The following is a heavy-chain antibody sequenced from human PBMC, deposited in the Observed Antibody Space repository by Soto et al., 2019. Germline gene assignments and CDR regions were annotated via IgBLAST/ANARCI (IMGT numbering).Heavy chain of an antibody. V-gene: IGHV4-4*02. CDR1: GDSGSSFNW. CDR2: IYHSGTT. Sequence: SETLSLTCGVSGDSGSSFNWWSWVLQAPGKGLEWIGEIYHSGTTNYNPSLTGRVTMSVDKSKNQFSLNLTSVTAADTAVYYCARLTGFFTISPSDPWGQGTLVTVSS. D-gene: IGHD2-8*01. CDR3: ARLTGFFTISPSDP. J-gene: IGHJ5*02.